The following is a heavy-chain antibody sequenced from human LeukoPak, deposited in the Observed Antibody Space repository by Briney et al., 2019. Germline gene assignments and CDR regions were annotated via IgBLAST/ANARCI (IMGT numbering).Heavy chain of an antibody. CDR1: GGSISSYY. V-gene: IGHV4-59*01. Sequence: PSETLSLTCTVSGGSISSYYWSWIRQPPGKGLEWIGYIYYSGSTNYNPSLKSRATISVDTSKNQFSLKLSSVTAADTAVYYCARNHCSSTSCYLGWFDPWGQGTLVTVSS. CDR2: IYYSGST. CDR3: ARNHCSSTSCYLGWFDP. D-gene: IGHD2-2*01. J-gene: IGHJ5*02.